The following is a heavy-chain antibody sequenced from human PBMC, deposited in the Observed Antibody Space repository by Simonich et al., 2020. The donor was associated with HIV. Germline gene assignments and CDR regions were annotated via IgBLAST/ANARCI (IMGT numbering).Heavy chain of an antibody. D-gene: IGHD1-26*01. CDR2: LNPNSGVT. CDR3: AKSPLVGAQDDAFDI. Sequence: QVQLVQSGAEVKKPGASVKVSCKASGYTFTGNYMHWVRQAPGQGLEWMRRLNPNSGVTKYAQKLQGRVTMTRDTSISTAYMELRRLKSDDTAVYYCAKSPLVGAQDDAFDIWGQGTMVTVSS. CDR1: GYTFTGNY. V-gene: IGHV1-2*02. J-gene: IGHJ3*02.